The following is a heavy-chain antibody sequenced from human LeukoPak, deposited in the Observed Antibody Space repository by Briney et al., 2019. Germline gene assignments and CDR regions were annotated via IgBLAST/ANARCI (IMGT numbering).Heavy chain of an antibody. Sequence: GGSLRLSCAASGFTFSSYEMNWVRQAPGKGLEWVSYISSSGSTIYYADSVKGRFTISRDNSKNTLYLQMNSLRAEDTAVYYCARLYSSSWLYYYMDVWGKGTTVTISS. J-gene: IGHJ6*03. D-gene: IGHD6-13*01. V-gene: IGHV3-48*03. CDR2: ISSSGSTI. CDR1: GFTFSSYE. CDR3: ARLYSSSWLYYYMDV.